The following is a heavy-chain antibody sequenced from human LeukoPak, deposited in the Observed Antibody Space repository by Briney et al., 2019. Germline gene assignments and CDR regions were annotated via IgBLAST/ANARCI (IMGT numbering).Heavy chain of an antibody. Sequence: SVKVSCKASGGTFSSYAISWVRQAPGQGLEWMGGIIPIFGTANYAQKFQGRVTITADESTSTAYMERSSLRSEDTAVYYCARLVGLLGDAFDIWGQGTMVTVSS. J-gene: IGHJ3*02. V-gene: IGHV1-69*01. CDR3: ARLVGLLGDAFDI. D-gene: IGHD1-26*01. CDR1: GGTFSSYA. CDR2: IIPIFGTA.